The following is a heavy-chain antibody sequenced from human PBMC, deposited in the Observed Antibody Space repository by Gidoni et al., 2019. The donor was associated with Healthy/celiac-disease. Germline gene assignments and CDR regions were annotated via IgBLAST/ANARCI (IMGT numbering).Heavy chain of an antibody. J-gene: IGHJ4*02. Sequence: QVQLVQYGAEGKKTGSAVKGCCKASGGTFSSYAISWVRQAPGQGLEWMGGIIPIFGTANYAQTFQGRVTITADDSTSTAYMELSSLRSEDTAVYYCARDSMGGYDFNYWGQGTLVTVSS. D-gene: IGHD5-12*01. V-gene: IGHV1-69*01. CDR3: ARDSMGGYDFNY. CDR2: IIPIFGTA. CDR1: GGTFSSYA.